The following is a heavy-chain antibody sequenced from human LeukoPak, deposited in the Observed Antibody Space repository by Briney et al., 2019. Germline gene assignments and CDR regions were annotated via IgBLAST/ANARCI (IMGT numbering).Heavy chain of an antibody. D-gene: IGHD5-18*01. CDR2: INPNSGGT. CDR1: GYTFTGYY. V-gene: IGHV1-2*04. Sequence: ASVKVSCKASGYTFTGYYMHWVRQAPGQGLEWMGWINPNSGGTNYAQKFQGWVTMTRDTSISTAYMELSRLRSDDTAVYYCARGGAMDLLRYGMDVWGKGTTVTVSS. J-gene: IGHJ6*04. CDR3: ARGGAMDLLRYGMDV.